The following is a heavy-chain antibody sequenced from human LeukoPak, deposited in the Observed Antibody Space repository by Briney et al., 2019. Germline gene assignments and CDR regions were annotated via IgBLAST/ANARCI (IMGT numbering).Heavy chain of an antibody. V-gene: IGHV4-38-2*01. CDR2: IYHSGST. CDR1: GYSISGGYY. CDR3: ARHQHYYDSIGYIIRNWFDP. Sequence: SETLSLTCAVSGYSISGGYYWGWIRQPPGKGLEWIGSIYHSGSTYYNPSLKSRVTISVDTSKNQFSLKLSSVTAADTAVYYCARHQHYYDSIGYIIRNWFDPWGQGTLVTVSS. D-gene: IGHD3-22*01. J-gene: IGHJ5*02.